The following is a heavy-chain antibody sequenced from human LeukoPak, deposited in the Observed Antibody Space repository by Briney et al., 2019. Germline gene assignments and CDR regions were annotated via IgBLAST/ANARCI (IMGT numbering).Heavy chain of an antibody. Sequence: GGSLRLSCAASGFTFSSYAMNWVRQAPGKGLEWVSGISGIGVGTYYADSVKGRFTISRDNSKNTLYLQMNSLRAEDTAVYYCANGGKVVPAASLADYWGQGTLVTVFS. V-gene: IGHV3-23*01. D-gene: IGHD2-2*01. J-gene: IGHJ4*02. CDR3: ANGGKVVPAASLADY. CDR2: ISGIGVGT. CDR1: GFTFSSYA.